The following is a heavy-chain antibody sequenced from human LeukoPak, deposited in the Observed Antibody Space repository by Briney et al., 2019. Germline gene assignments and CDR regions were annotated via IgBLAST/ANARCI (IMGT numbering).Heavy chain of an antibody. CDR3: ASEQWLPHYYYYYYMDV. V-gene: IGHV1-69*06. Sequence: SVKVSCKASGGTLSRYAISWVRQAPGQGLEWMGGIIPIFGTANYAQKFQGRVTITADKSTSTAYMELSSLRSEDTAVYYCASEQWLPHYYYYYYMDVWGKGTTVTVSS. J-gene: IGHJ6*03. CDR2: IIPIFGTA. D-gene: IGHD5-12*01. CDR1: GGTLSRYA.